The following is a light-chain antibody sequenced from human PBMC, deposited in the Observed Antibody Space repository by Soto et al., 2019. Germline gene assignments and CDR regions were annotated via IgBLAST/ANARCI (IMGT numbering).Light chain of an antibody. V-gene: IGKV3-15*01. Sequence: EIVMTQSPATLSVSPGERGTLSCRASQSVSSNLAWYQQKPGQAPRLLIYGASTRATGIPARFSGSRSGTEFTLTISSLQSEDFAVYYCQQYNNWPCTFGQGTKVEIK. CDR2: GAS. CDR1: QSVSSN. J-gene: IGKJ1*01. CDR3: QQYNNWPCT.